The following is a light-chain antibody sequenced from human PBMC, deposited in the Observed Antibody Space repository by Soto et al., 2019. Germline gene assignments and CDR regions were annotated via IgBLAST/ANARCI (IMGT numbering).Light chain of an antibody. V-gene: IGLV2-14*01. CDR2: EVN. CDR3: TSFTTTNIWV. CDR1: SSDVGGYNS. Sequence: QSALTQPASVSGSPGQSITISCTGTSSDVGGYNSVSWYQQHPGKAPKVMIYEVNNRPSGVSSRFSGSKSGNTASLTISGLRAEDEADYYCTSFTTTNIWVFGGGTKLTVL. J-gene: IGLJ3*02.